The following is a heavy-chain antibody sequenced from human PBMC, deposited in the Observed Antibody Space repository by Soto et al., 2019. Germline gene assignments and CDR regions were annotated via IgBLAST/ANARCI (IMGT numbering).Heavy chain of an antibody. CDR2: MNPNSGNT. D-gene: IGHD6-6*01. CDR3: ARVLSIAARSPLPF. V-gene: IGHV1-8*01. J-gene: IGHJ4*02. CDR1: GYTFTSYD. Sequence: ASVKVSCKASGYTFTSYDINWVRQATGQGLEWMGWMNPNSGNTDYAQTFQGRVTMTRNTSISTAHMELSSLRSEDTAVYYCARVLSIAARSPLPFWGQGTLVTVSS.